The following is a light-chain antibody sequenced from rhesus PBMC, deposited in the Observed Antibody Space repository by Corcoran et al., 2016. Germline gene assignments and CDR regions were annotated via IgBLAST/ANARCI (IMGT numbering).Light chain of an antibody. V-gene: IGKV3-53*01. Sequence: QVILTQSPATLSLSPGERATLSCRASQSVGSSLAWYQQKPGQAPRLLIYGASSRATGIPDRFRGSGSGTEFTLTISTLEPEDFAVYYCQKYSNSPFTFGPGTKLDI. CDR1: QSVGSS. CDR3: QKYSNSPFT. CDR2: GAS. J-gene: IGKJ3*01.